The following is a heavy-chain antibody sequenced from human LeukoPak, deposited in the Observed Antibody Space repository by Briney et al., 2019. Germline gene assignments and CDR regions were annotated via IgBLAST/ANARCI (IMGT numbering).Heavy chain of an antibody. CDR3: AADLGGIAAGNYGMDV. Sequence: GGSLRLSCAASGFTFSSFGMHWVRQAPGKGLEWVAVLSNDGSKSYYADSVKGRFTISRDNSKNTLYLQMNSLRAEDTAVYYCAADLGGIAAGNYGMDVWGQGTTVTVSS. CDR1: GFTFSSFG. V-gene: IGHV3-30*03. CDR2: LSNDGSKS. J-gene: IGHJ6*02. D-gene: IGHD6-13*01.